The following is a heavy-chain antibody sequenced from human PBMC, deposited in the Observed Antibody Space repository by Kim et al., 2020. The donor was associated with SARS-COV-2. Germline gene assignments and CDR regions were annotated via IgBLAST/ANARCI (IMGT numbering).Heavy chain of an antibody. J-gene: IGHJ4*02. V-gene: IGHV2-70*11. CDR1: GFSLSTSGMC. Sequence: SGPTLVNPTQTLTLTCTFSGFSLSTSGMCVSWIRQPPGKALEWLARIDWDDDKYYSTSLKTRLTISKDTSKNQVVLTMTNMDPVDTATYYCARMLTVYDSTPLDYWGQGTLVTVSS. D-gene: IGHD3-22*01. CDR3: ARMLTVYDSTPLDY. CDR2: IDWDDDK.